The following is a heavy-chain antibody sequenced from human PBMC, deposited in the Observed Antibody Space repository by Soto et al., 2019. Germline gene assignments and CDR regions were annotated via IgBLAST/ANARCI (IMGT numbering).Heavy chain of an antibody. V-gene: IGHV3-73*01. CDR1: GFTFSGSA. J-gene: IGHJ6*02. CDR2: IRSKANSYAT. CDR3: TGSRGYSGYGDV. Sequence: GGSLRLSCAASGFTFSGSAMHWVRQASGKGLEWVGRIRSKANSYATAYAASVKGRFTISRDDSKNTAYLQMNSLKTEDTAVYYCTGSRGYSGYGDVWGQGTTVTVSS. D-gene: IGHD5-12*01.